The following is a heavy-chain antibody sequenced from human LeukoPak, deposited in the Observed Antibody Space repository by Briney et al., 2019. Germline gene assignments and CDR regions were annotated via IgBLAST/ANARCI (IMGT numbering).Heavy chain of an antibody. Sequence: SETLSLTCTVSGASIRSHHWTWIRQPPGKGLEWIGNVYYVGSTSYSPSLKSRVTISLDTSKNQFSLEMNSVTAADTAVYYCARSGDSSAYYSFWGQGILVTDSS. D-gene: IGHD3-22*01. J-gene: IGHJ4*02. CDR1: GASIRSHH. V-gene: IGHV4-59*11. CDR3: ARSGDSSAYYSF. CDR2: VYYVGST.